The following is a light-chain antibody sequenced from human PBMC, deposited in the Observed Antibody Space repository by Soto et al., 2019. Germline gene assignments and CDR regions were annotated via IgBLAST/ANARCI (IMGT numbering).Light chain of an antibody. V-gene: IGKV1-5*01. CDR3: QHHNSYSQT. CDR1: QSISYY. CDR2: GAS. Sequence: DIQLTQSPPTLSASVGDRVTITCRASQSISYYLAWYQQMPGKAPKLLIYGASSLKSGVPSRFSGSGSGTEFTLTISSLQPDDFATYFCQHHNSYSQTFGQGTKVEIK. J-gene: IGKJ1*01.